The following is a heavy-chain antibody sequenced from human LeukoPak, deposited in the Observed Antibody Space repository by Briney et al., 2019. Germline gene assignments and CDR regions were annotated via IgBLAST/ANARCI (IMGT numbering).Heavy chain of an antibody. CDR3: ARLGITIFGVVDPTPYYYYGMDV. V-gene: IGHV3-7*01. CDR2: IKQDGSEK. J-gene: IGHJ6*02. CDR1: GFSFSSYA. D-gene: IGHD3-3*01. Sequence: GGSLRLSCVASGFSFSSYAMSWVRQAPGKGLEWVANIKQDGSEKYYVDSVKGRFTISRDNAKNSLYLQMNSLRAEDTAVYYCARLGITIFGVVDPTPYYYYGMDVWGQGTTVTVSS.